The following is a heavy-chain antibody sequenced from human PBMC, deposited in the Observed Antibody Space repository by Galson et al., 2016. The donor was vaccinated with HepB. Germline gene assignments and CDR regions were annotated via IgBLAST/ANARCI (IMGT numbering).Heavy chain of an antibody. D-gene: IGHD3-22*01. CDR2: IKPDGSEK. CDR3: ALYYYDSSGFVEYFQQ. J-gene: IGHJ1*01. Sequence: SLRLSCATSGFTFSSVWMSWVRQAPGKGLEWVANIKPDGSEKYYVDSLKGRFTISRDNAKNSLYLQMNSLRAEDTAVYYCALYYYDSSGFVEYFQQWGQGTRAPVSP. V-gene: IGHV3-7*03. CDR1: GFTFSSVW.